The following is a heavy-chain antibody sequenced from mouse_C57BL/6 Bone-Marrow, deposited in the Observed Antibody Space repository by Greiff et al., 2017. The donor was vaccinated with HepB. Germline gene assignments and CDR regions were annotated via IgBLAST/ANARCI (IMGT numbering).Heavy chain of an antibody. V-gene: IGHV5-16*01. J-gene: IGHJ2*01. D-gene: IGHD3-2*02. CDR2: INYDGSST. Sequence: DVKLVESEGGLVQPGSSMKLSCTASGFTFSDYYMAWVRQVPEKGLEWVANINYDGSSTYYLDSLKSRFIISRDNAKNILYLQMSSLKSEDTATYYCARGGSSGWNYFDYWGQGTTLTVSS. CDR1: GFTFSDYY. CDR3: ARGGSSGWNYFDY.